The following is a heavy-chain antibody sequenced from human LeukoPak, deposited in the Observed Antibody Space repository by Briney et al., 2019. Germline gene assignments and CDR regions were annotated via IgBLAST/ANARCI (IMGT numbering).Heavy chain of an antibody. CDR1: GGSISSGGYY. D-gene: IGHD1-14*01. V-gene: IGHV4-31*03. Sequence: SETLSLTCTVSGGSISSGGYYWSWIRQHPGKGLEWIGYIYYSGSTYYNPSLKSRVTISVDTSKKQFSLKLSSVTAADTAVYYCARRNHDLYYFDYWGQGTLVTVSS. CDR2: IYYSGST. CDR3: ARRNHDLYYFDY. J-gene: IGHJ4*02.